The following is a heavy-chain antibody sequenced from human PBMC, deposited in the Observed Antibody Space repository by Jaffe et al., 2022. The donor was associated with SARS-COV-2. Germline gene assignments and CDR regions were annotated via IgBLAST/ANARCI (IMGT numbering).Heavy chain of an antibody. CDR1: GFTFDDYA. CDR3: AKGGDYSNSNWFDP. J-gene: IGHJ5*02. CDR2: ISWNSGSI. V-gene: IGHV3-9*01. Sequence: EVQLVESGGGLVQPGRSLRLSCAASGFTFDDYAMHWVRQAPGKGLEWVSGISWNSGSIGYADSVKGRFTISRDNAKNSLYLQMNSLRAEDTALYYCAKGGDYSNSNWFDPWGQGTLVTVSS. D-gene: IGHD4-4*01.